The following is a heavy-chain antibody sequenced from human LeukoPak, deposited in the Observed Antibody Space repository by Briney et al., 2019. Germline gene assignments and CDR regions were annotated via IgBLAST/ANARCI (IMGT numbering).Heavy chain of an antibody. CDR2: IWYDGTDK. Sequence: GGSLRLSCAASGFTLSSYAMHWVRQAPGQGLEWVAIIWYDGTDKYYADSVKGRFTISRDNSKNTLYLQMNSLRAEDTAVYYCAKPLDSSTWYYFDCWGQGTLVTVSS. CDR3: AKPLDSSTWYYFDC. V-gene: IGHV3-33*06. D-gene: IGHD6-13*01. J-gene: IGHJ4*02. CDR1: GFTLSSYA.